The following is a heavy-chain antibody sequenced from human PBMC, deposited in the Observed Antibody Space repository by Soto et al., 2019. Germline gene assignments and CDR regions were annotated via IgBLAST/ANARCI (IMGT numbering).Heavy chain of an antibody. D-gene: IGHD4-17*01. J-gene: IGHJ3*01. CDR2: ITGSGDYT. CDR3: GKDPNGDYFGAFDF. Sequence: EVQMLESGGGLVQPGGSLRLSCAASGFTFSSYALTWVRQAPGKGLEWVSSITGSGDYTRYTDSVKGRFTITRDNAKNTRFLQMKSRRADDTAIYYCGKDPNGDYFGAFDFWGQGTMVTVSS. V-gene: IGHV3-23*01. CDR1: GFTFSSYA.